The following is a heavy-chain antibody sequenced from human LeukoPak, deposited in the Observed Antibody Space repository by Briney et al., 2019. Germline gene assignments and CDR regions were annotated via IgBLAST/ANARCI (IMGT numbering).Heavy chain of an antibody. CDR3: ARDPFLLGFFDY. Sequence: SETLSLTCTVSGGSISSGGYYWSWIRQHPGKGLERIGYIYYSGSTYYNPSLKSRVTISVDTSENQFSLKLSSVTAADTAVYYCARDPFLLGFFDYWGQGTLVTVSS. J-gene: IGHJ4*02. CDR2: IYYSGST. D-gene: IGHD3-22*01. CDR1: GGSISSGGYY. V-gene: IGHV4-31*03.